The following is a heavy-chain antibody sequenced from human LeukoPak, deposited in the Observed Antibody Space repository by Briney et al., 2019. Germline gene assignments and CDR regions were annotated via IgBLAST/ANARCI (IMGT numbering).Heavy chain of an antibody. D-gene: IGHD3-16*02. Sequence: SETLSLTCTVSGGSISSYYWSWIRQPPGKGLEWIGYIYYSGSTNYNPSLKSRVTISVDTSKNQFSLKLSSVTAADTAVYYCARVTDYVYVWGSYRPLYYFDYWGQGTLVTVSS. J-gene: IGHJ4*02. CDR1: GGSISSYY. CDR3: ARVTDYVYVWGSYRPLYYFDY. CDR2: IYYSGST. V-gene: IGHV4-59*01.